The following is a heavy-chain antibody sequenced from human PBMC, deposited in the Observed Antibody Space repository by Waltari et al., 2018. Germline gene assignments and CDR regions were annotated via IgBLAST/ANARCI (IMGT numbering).Heavy chain of an antibody. CDR2: VHRSGRT. V-gene: IGHV4-4*02. Sequence: QLQLQESGPGLVKPSGTLSLTCVVSGDSMSGNSWWSWVRQSPDKGLEWIGQVHRSGRTNYNPSCASRAIVSLDTSMKRFSLRILSATAADTAVYYCARDLGRGLFLDSWGQGTLVTVSP. CDR3: ARDLGRGLFLDS. D-gene: IGHD2-15*01. CDR1: GDSMSGNSW. J-gene: IGHJ4*02.